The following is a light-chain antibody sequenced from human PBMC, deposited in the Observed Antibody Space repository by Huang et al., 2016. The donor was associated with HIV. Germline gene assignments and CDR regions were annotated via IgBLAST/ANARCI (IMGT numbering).Light chain of an antibody. CDR1: QSVLYSSNNKNY. J-gene: IGKJ1*01. V-gene: IGKV4-1*01. Sequence: DIVMTQSPDSLAVSLGVGATINCKSSQSVLYSSNNKNYVAWYQQKPGQTSKLRIYCAATRGAGVPDRFSSSGSGRDFSITNSSLQAEDVAVYYCQQYYSTPSWTFGQGTKVEIK. CDR2: CAA. CDR3: QQYYSTPSWT.